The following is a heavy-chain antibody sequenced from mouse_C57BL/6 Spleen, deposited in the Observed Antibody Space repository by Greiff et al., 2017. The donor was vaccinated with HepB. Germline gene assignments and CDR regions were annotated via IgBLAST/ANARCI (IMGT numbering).Heavy chain of an antibody. CDR2: IHPNSGST. CDR3: ARKRDYAMDY. Sequence: QVQLQQPGAELVKPGASVKLSCKASGYTFTSYWMHWVKQRPGQGLEWIGMIHPNSGSTNYNEKFKSKATLTVDKSSSTAYMQLSSLTSEDSSVYYCARKRDYAMDYWGQGTSVTVSS. CDR1: GYTFTSYW. V-gene: IGHV1-64*01. J-gene: IGHJ4*01.